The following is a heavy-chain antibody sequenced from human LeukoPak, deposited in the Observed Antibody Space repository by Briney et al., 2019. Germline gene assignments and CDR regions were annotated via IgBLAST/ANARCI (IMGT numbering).Heavy chain of an antibody. CDR1: GGSFSGYY. CDR2: INHSGST. Sequence: SETLSLTCAVYGGSFSGYYWSWIRQPPGKGLEWIGEINHSGSTNYNPSLKSRVTISVDTSKNQFSLKLSSVTAADTAVYYCARDSRITKKADYWGQGTLVTVSS. V-gene: IGHV4-34*01. D-gene: IGHD1-20*01. J-gene: IGHJ4*02. CDR3: ARDSRITKKADY.